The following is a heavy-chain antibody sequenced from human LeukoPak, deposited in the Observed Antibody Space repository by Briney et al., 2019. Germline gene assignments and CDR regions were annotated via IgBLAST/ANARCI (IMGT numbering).Heavy chain of an antibody. J-gene: IGHJ4*02. CDR2: ISGSGGNT. V-gene: IGHV3-23*01. Sequence: PGGSLRLSCAVSGFTFYTYPMSWVRQAPGKGLEWVSSISGSGGNTYYADSVKGRFTISRDNSKNTLYMQMNSLRAEDTAVYYCAKGQVASGNTLRFDSWGQGTLVTVSS. D-gene: IGHD4-23*01. CDR3: AKGQVASGNTLRFDS. CDR1: GFTFYTYP.